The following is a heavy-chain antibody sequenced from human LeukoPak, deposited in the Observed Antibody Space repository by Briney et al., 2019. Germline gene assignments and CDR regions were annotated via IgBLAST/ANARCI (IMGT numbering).Heavy chain of an antibody. D-gene: IGHD5-12*01. CDR2: ISGSGGST. Sequence: PGGSLRLSCAVSGFTFSSYAMSWVRQAPGKGLEWVSGISGSGGSTYYADSVKGRFTISRDNSKNTLYLQMNSLRDEDTAVYYCAKPDIVATIPYCFDYWGQGTLVTVSS. CDR3: AKPDIVATIPYCFDY. V-gene: IGHV3-23*01. J-gene: IGHJ4*02. CDR1: GFTFSSYA.